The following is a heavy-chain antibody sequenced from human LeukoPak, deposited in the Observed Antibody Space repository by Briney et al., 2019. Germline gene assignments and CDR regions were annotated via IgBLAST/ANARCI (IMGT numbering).Heavy chain of an antibody. V-gene: IGHV4-59*01. CDR3: AREGYDTNIYYKADY. Sequence: SETLSLTCTVSGGSINTYYWSWIRQPPGKGLEWIGYISYSGSTNYNPSVKSRVTITIDTSKNQFSLKLSSVTAADTAVYYCAREGYDTNIYYKADYWGQGTLVTVSS. CDR2: ISYSGST. D-gene: IGHD3-22*01. J-gene: IGHJ4*02. CDR1: GGSINTYY.